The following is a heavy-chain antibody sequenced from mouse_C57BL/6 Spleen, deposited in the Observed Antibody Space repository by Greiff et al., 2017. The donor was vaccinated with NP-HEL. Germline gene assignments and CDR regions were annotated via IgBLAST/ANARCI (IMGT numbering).Heavy chain of an antibody. CDR3: ARSHYGSRAWFAY. J-gene: IGHJ3*01. V-gene: IGHV1-22*01. D-gene: IGHD1-1*01. CDR2: INPNNGGT. CDR1: GYTFTDYN. Sequence: VQLQQSGPELVKPGASVKMSCKASGYTFTDYNMHWVKQSHGKSLEWIGYINPNNGGTSYNQKFKGKATLTVNKSSSTAYMELRSLTSEDSAVYYCARSHYGSRAWFAYWGQGTLVTVSA.